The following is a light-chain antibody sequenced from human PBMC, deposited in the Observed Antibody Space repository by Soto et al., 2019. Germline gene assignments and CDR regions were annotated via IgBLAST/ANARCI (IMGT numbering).Light chain of an antibody. V-gene: IGLV2-11*01. J-gene: IGLJ2*01. Sequence: QSALTQPPSVSGSPGQSGTISCTGTSSDVGAYNFVSWYQQYPGKAPKLIIFDVSARPSGVPDRFSGSKSGNTASLTISGLQADDEADYYCGSYAGTYSPVLGGGTKLTVL. CDR1: SSDVGAYNF. CDR2: DVS. CDR3: GSYAGTYSPV.